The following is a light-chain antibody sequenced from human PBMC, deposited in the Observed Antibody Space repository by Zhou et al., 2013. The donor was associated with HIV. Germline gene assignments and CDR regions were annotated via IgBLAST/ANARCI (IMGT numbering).Light chain of an antibody. V-gene: IGKV1-8*01. CDR3: QQYYSYPRT. CDR2: AAS. J-gene: IGKJ3*01. CDR1: QGISSY. Sequence: AIRMTQSPSSFSASTGDRVTITCRASQGISSYLAWYQQKPGKAPKLLIYAASTLQSGVPSRFSGSGSGTDFTLTISCLQSEDFATYYCQQYYSYPRTFGPRDQ.